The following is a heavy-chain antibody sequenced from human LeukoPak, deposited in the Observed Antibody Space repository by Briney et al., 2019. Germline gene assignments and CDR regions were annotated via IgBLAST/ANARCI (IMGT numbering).Heavy chain of an antibody. V-gene: IGHV1-69*13. CDR3: ATGTPSYYYDSSGYSTDY. CDR2: IIPIFGTA. D-gene: IGHD3-22*01. J-gene: IGHJ4*02. CDR1: GGTFSSYA. Sequence: VASVKVSCKASGGTFSSYAISWVRQAPGQGLEWMGGIIPIFGTANYAQKFQGRVTITADESTSTAYMELSSLRSEDTAVYYCATGTPSYYYDSSGYSTDYWGQGTLVTVSS.